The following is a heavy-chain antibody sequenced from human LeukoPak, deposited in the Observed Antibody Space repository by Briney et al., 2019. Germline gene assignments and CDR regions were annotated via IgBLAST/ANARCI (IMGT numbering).Heavy chain of an antibody. Sequence: SQTLSLTCAVSGGSISSGVYSWSWIRQPPGKGLEWIGYIYHSGSTYYNPSLKSRVTISVDRSKNQFSLKLSSVTAADTAVYYCARANCSSTSSYPYYYYGMDVWGQGTTVTVSS. V-gene: IGHV4-30-2*01. CDR2: IYHSGST. J-gene: IGHJ6*02. CDR1: GGSISSGVYS. D-gene: IGHD2-2*01. CDR3: ARANCSSTSSYPYYYYGMDV.